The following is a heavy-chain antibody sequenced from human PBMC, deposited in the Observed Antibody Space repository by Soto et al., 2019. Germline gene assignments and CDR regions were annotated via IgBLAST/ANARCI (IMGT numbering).Heavy chain of an antibody. CDR2: IGAYNGNT. D-gene: IGHD3-3*01. J-gene: IGHJ6*02. V-gene: IGHV1-18*04. CDR3: ASEDRGSRFLEWPPSYYYGMDV. CDR1: GYTFTIYG. Sequence: ASGNVSCKASGYTFTIYGISWVRQAPGQGLEWMGWIGAYNGNTNYAQKLQGRVTMTTDTSTSTAYIELRSLRPDDTAVYYCASEDRGSRFLEWPPSYYYGMDVWGQGTTVTVSS.